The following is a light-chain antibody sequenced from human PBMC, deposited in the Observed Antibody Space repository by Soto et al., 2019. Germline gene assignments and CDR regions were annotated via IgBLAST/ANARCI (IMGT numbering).Light chain of an antibody. Sequence: EIVLTQSPGTLSLSPGERATLSCRASQGVSGSYLAWYQQKPGQAPRLLTYGASNRATGIPDRFSGSGSGTDFTLTISRLEPEDFAVYYCQQYASSPRTFGQGTKVEIK. CDR3: QQYASSPRT. CDR1: QGVSGSY. CDR2: GAS. J-gene: IGKJ1*01. V-gene: IGKV3-20*01.